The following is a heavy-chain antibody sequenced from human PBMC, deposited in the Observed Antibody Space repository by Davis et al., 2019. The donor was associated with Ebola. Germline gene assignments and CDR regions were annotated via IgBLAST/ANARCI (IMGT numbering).Heavy chain of an antibody. J-gene: IGHJ4*02. Sequence: SVNVSCKASGYTFISYGISWVRQAPGQGLEWMGRINPYNGGTNYAQKFQGRVTMTRDTSTSTVYMELSSLRSEDTAVYYCASGGAWEHYVHLYWGQGTLVTVSS. CDR1: GYTFISYG. V-gene: IGHV1-18*01. CDR3: ASGGAWEHYVHLY. D-gene: IGHD1-26*01. CDR2: INPYNGGT.